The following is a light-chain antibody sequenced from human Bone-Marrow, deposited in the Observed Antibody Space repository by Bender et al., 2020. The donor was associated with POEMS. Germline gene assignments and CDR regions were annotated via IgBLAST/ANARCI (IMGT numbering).Light chain of an antibody. J-gene: IGLJ3*02. CDR2: DVN. CDR1: ISDVGGYNY. V-gene: IGLV2-11*01. Sequence: QSALTQPRSVSGSPGQSVTLSCTGTISDVGGYNYVSWYQQHPGKAPKLMIYDVNKRPSGVPDRFSGSKSGNTASLTVSGLQTEDEADYYCCSYAGTSSWVFGGGTKLTVL. CDR3: CSYAGTSSWV.